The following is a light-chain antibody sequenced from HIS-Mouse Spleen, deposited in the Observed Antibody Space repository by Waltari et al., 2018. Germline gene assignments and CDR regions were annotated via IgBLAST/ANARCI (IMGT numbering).Light chain of an antibody. V-gene: IGKV6-21*01. CDR1: QSIGSR. CDR3: HQSSSLPWT. Sequence: EIVLTQSPDFQSVTPKEKVTITCRGRQSIGSRLHWYQKKPDQSPKRLINYASQCFSGCPSRFSGSGSGTDFTLTINSLEAEDAATYYCHQSSSLPWTFGQGTKVEIK. CDR2: YAS. J-gene: IGKJ1*01.